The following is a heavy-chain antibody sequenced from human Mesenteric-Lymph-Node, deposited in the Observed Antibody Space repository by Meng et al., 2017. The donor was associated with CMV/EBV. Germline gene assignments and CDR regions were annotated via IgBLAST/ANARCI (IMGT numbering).Heavy chain of an antibody. J-gene: IGHJ6*02. CDR1: GFTFDDYT. D-gene: IGHD3-10*01. Sequence: GESLKISCAASGFTFDDYTMHWVRQVPGKGPEWVSLISWDGDSTYFADSVMGRFTISRDNSKNSLYLQMNSLRTEDTALYYCARGITMVRGVIVNPYYYYYVIDVWGQGTTVTVSS. CDR2: ISWDGDST. V-gene: IGHV3-43*01. CDR3: ARGITMVRGVIVNPYYYYYVIDV.